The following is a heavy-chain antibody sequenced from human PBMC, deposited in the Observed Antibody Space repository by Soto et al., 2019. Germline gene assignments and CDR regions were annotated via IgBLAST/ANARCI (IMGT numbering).Heavy chain of an antibody. CDR3: ARATSGSYPERFDY. CDR2: INPNSGGT. Sequence: AASVKVSCKASGYTFTGYYMHWVRQAPGQGLEWMGWINPNSGGTNYAQKFQGWVTMTRDTSISTAYMELSRLRSDDTAVYYCARATSGSYPERFDYWGQGTLVTVSS. CDR1: GYTFTGYY. J-gene: IGHJ4*02. V-gene: IGHV1-2*04. D-gene: IGHD1-26*01.